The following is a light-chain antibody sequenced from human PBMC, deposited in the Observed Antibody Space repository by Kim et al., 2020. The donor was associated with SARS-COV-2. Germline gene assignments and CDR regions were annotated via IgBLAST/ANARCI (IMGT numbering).Light chain of an antibody. CDR2: GAS. CDR3: QQYGSSLT. Sequence: LSPGERATRSCRASQSVSSSYLAWYQQKPGQAPRLLIYGASSRATGIPDRFSGSGSGTDFTLTISRLEPEDFAVYYWQQYGSSLTFGPGTKVDIK. J-gene: IGKJ3*01. V-gene: IGKV3-20*01. CDR1: QSVSSSY.